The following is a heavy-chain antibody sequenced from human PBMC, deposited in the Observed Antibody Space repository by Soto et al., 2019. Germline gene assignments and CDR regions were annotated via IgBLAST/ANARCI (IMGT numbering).Heavy chain of an antibody. CDR1: GFSFSTYA. CDR2: ISGSGGTT. CDR3: AKDQAAAGTISRYFQH. J-gene: IGHJ1*01. V-gene: IGHV3-23*01. D-gene: IGHD6-13*01. Sequence: EVQLLESGGGLVQPEGSLRLYCAASGFSFSTYAMSWVRQAPGKGLEWVSGISGSGGTTYYADSVKGRFTISRDNSKNTLYFQVNSLRAVDTAVYYCAKDQAAAGTISRYFQHWGQGTLVTVSS.